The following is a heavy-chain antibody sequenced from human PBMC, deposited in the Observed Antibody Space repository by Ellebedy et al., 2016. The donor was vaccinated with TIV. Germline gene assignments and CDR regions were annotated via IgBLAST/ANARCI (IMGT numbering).Heavy chain of an antibody. CDR1: GFSVSSND. V-gene: IGHV3-53*01. Sequence: GESLKISCAASGFSVSSNDMSWVRQAPGKGLEWISLIYSGGYDGDSRYYADSVRGRFTMSRDTSKNTLYLPMNSLRTEDTAGYYCAVQGPDASQADWGQGTLVTVSS. CDR2: IYSGGYDGDSR. D-gene: IGHD6-25*01. J-gene: IGHJ4*02. CDR3: AVQGPDASQAD.